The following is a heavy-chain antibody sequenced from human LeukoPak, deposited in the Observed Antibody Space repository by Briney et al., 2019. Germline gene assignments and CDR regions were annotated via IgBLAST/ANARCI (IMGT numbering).Heavy chain of an antibody. J-gene: IGHJ4*02. CDR2: LSPGGGDT. Sequence: GGSLRPSCATSGLTFGTYAMSWVRQAPGKGLEWVSTLSPGGGDTYYAVSVKGRFTISRDNSKNTLFLQMTSLRADDTAVYYCATVAAYSSTWHSPHLDHWGQGTLVTVSS. CDR3: ATVAAYSSTWHSPHLDH. D-gene: IGHD6-13*01. CDR1: GLTFGTYA. V-gene: IGHV3-23*01.